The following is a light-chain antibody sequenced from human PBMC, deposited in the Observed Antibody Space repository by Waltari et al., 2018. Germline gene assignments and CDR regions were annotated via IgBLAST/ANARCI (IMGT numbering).Light chain of an antibody. J-gene: IGLJ2*01. CDR3: FSYRGSSTCDVV. CDR2: DVS. V-gene: IGLV2-11*01. CDR1: SRVDGKYDY. Sequence: SALCRTRSVSESHVQSVIIACPGTSRVDGKYDYVVRYRKYPGKAPRLLISDVSKRPAGVPVRLSGSKSGDTASLTISGLQAEDEADYYGFSYRGSSTCDVVFGGGTKLTVL.